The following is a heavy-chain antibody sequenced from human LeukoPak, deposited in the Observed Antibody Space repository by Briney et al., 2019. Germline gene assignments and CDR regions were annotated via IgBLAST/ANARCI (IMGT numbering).Heavy chain of an antibody. J-gene: IGHJ5*02. V-gene: IGHV4-4*09. CDR2: IYTSGST. D-gene: IGHD1-26*01. CDR1: GGSISSYY. Sequence: PSETLSLTCTVSGGSISSYYWSWIRQPPGKGLEWIGYIYTSGSTNYNPSLKSRVTISVDTSKNQFSLKLSSVTAADTAVYYCASHSSEYSGSYRNNWFDPWGQGTLVTVSS. CDR3: ASHSSEYSGSYRNNWFDP.